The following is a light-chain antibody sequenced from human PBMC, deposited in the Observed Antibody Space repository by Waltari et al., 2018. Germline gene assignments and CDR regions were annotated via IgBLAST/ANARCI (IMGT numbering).Light chain of an antibody. CDR2: VDSNGGH. CDR1: SGHSTYA. J-gene: IGLJ2*01. CDR3: QTWVTGIRVV. Sequence: QLVLTQSPSASASLGASVKLTCTLSSGHSTYAIALHQQQPGKGPRYLMKVDSNGGHFKGDGVPDLVAFCATGTASDLTISRLQSDEEADCYCQTWVTGIRVVFGGGTKLTVL. V-gene: IGLV4-69*02.